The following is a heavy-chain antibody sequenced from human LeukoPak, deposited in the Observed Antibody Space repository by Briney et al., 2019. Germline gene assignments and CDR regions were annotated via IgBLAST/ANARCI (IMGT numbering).Heavy chain of an antibody. J-gene: IGHJ4*02. CDR3: AKEGKGGSSLCYFDY. CDR1: GFTFSSYA. Sequence: GGSLRLSCAASGFTFSSYAMYWVRHAPGKGLEWVSAISGSGGSTYSADSVKGRFTISRDNSKNTLYLQMNSLRAEDTAVYYCAKEGKGGSSLCYFDYWGQGTLVTISS. D-gene: IGHD6-6*01. CDR2: ISGSGGST. V-gene: IGHV3-23*01.